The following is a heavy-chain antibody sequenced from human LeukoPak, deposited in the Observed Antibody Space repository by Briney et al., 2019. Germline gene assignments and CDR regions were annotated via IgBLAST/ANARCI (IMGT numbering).Heavy chain of an antibody. CDR1: RFTFSSYG. Sequence: GSLRLSCAASRFTFSSYGMHWVRQAPGKGLEWVAVIWYDGSNKYYADSVKGRFTISRDNSKNTLYPQMNSLRAEDTAVYYCATLNWPHGVWGKGTTVTVSS. V-gene: IGHV3-33*01. CDR3: ATLNWPHGV. J-gene: IGHJ6*04. CDR2: IWYDGSNK. D-gene: IGHD5-24*01.